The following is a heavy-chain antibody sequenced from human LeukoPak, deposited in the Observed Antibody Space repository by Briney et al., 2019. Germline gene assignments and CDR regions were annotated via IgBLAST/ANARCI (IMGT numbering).Heavy chain of an antibody. J-gene: IGHJ3*02. CDR2: MNPNRGNT. D-gene: IGHD1-26*01. Sequence: ASVKVSCKASGYTFISYDTNWVRQAAGQGLEWMGWMNPNRGNTGSAQKFQGRITMSRDTSISTAYMELSNLRSEDTAVYYCARGNSLLKAFDIWGQGTMVTVSS. CDR1: GYTFISYD. V-gene: IGHV1-8*01. CDR3: ARGNSLLKAFDI.